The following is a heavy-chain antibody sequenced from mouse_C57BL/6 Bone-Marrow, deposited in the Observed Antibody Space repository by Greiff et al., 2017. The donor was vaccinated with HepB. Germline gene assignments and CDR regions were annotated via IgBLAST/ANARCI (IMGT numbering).Heavy chain of an antibody. Sequence: QVQLQQSGAELVRPGTSVKVSCKASGYAFTNYLIEWVKQRPGQGLEWIGVINPGSGGTNYNEKFKGKATLTADKSSSTAYMQLRSLTSEDSAVYFCAKTPAGAYWGQGTLVTVSA. CDR1: GYAFTNYL. V-gene: IGHV1-54*01. CDR3: AKTPAGAY. J-gene: IGHJ3*01. CDR2: INPGSGGT.